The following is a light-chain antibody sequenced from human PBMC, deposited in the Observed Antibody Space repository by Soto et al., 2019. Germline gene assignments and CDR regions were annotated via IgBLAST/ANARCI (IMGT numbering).Light chain of an antibody. V-gene: IGKV1-5*01. CDR3: QHYNTSPWT. CDR1: QSISSR. J-gene: IGKJ1*01. CDR2: DAS. Sequence: DIQMTQSPSTLSASVGDRVTITCRASQSISSRLAWYQQKPGKAPKVLIFDASSLESGVPSRFSGSGSGTEFTLTISSLPADDVATYYCQHYNTSPWTFGQGTKVEVK.